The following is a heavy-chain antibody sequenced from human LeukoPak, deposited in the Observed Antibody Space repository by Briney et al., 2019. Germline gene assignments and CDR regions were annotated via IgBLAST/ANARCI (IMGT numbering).Heavy chain of an antibody. Sequence: SETLSPTCTVSGGSISSYYWSWIRQPPGKGLEWIGYIYYSGSTNYNPSLKSRVTISVDTSKNQFSLKLSSVTAADTAVYYCARWGPAYSSGWYSSQYYFDYWGQGTLVTVSS. CDR2: IYYSGST. V-gene: IGHV4-59*01. J-gene: IGHJ4*02. D-gene: IGHD6-19*01. CDR1: GGSISSYY. CDR3: ARWGPAYSSGWYSSQYYFDY.